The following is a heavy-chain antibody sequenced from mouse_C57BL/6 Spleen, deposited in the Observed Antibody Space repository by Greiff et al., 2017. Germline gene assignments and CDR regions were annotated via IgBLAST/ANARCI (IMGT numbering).Heavy chain of an antibody. V-gene: IGHV3-6*01. D-gene: IGHD1-1*01. Sequence: ESGPGLVKPSQSLSLTCSVTGYSITSGYYWNWLRQFPGNQLEWLGYISYDGSNNYNPSLKNRISITRDTSKNQFFLKLNSVTTEDTATYYCARGVHYYGSRGWYFDVWGTGTTVTVSS. J-gene: IGHJ1*03. CDR1: GYSITSGYY. CDR3: ARGVHYYGSRGWYFDV. CDR2: ISYDGSN.